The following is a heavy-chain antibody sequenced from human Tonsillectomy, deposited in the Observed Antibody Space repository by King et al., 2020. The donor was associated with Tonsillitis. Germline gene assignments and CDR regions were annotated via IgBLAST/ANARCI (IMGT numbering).Heavy chain of an antibody. J-gene: IGHJ6*01. Sequence: QLQESGPGLVKPSETLSLTCTVSGGSISSYYWSWSRQPPGKGLGWIGYIYYSGSTNYNTSLKSRVTISVDKSKNQFSLKMSSVTAADTAVYYCAKGDYYDSSRYYSSHSLHGMSLGGQRPTVTVSS. D-gene: IGHD3-22*01. V-gene: IGHV4-59*01. CDR2: IYYSGST. CDR3: AKGDYYDSSRYYSSHSLHGMSL. CDR1: GGSISSYY.